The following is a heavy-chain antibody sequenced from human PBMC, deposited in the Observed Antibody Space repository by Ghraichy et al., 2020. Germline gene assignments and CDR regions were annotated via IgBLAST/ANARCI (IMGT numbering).Heavy chain of an antibody. CDR3: AKAPFWSGSELYGMDV. Sequence: GGSLRLSCAASGFTFSSYAMSWVRQAPGKGLEWVSAISGSGGSTYYADSVKGRFTISRDNSKNTLYLQMNSLRAEDTAVYYCAKAPFWSGSELYGMDVWGQGTTVTVSS. V-gene: IGHV3-23*01. J-gene: IGHJ6*02. CDR1: GFTFSSYA. D-gene: IGHD3-3*01. CDR2: ISGSGGST.